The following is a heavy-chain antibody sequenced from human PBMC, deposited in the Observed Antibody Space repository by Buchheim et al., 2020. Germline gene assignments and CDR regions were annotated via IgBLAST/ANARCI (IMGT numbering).Heavy chain of an antibody. CDR1: GFTFSSYC. D-gene: IGHD6-13*01. V-gene: IGHV3-33*01. J-gene: IGHJ6*03. Sequence: QVQLVESGGGVVQPGRSLRLSCAASGFTFSSYCMHWVRQAPGKGLEWVAVIWYDGSNKYYADSVKGRFTISRDNSKNTLYLQMNSLRAEDTVVYYCARGTIAAAGLYYMDVWGKGTT. CDR2: IWYDGSNK. CDR3: ARGTIAAAGLYYMDV.